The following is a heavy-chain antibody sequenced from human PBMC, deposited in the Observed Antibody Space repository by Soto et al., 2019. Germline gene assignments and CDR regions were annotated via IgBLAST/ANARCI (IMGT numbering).Heavy chain of an antibody. CDR2: LWYDGINK. CDR1: GFTFSSYG. V-gene: IGHV3-33*01. Sequence: QVQLVESGGGVVQPGRSLRLSCAASGFTFSSYGMHWVRQAPGKGLEWVAVLWYDGINKYYADSVKGRFTISRDNSKNMLYLQMNSLRVEDTAVYYCARDGEPKAARPLWFDPWGQGTLVTVSS. D-gene: IGHD6-6*01. CDR3: ARDGEPKAARPLWFDP. J-gene: IGHJ5*02.